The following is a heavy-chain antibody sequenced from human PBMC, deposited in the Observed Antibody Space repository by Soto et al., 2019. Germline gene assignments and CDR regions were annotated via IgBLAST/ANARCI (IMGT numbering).Heavy chain of an antibody. CDR3: ARAPLYYDFWSGLESDY. Sequence: QVQLVQSGAEVKKPGASVKVSCKASGYTFTSYGISWVRQAPGQRLEWMGWISTYNGNTIYAQMLQGRVILTTDTSTTTAYMELRSLRSDDTAVYYCARAPLYYDFWSGLESDYWGQGTLVTVSS. J-gene: IGHJ4*02. D-gene: IGHD3-3*01. CDR1: GYTFTSYG. CDR2: ISTYNGNT. V-gene: IGHV1-18*01.